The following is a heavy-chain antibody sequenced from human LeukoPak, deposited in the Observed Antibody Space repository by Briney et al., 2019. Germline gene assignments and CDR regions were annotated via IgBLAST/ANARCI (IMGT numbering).Heavy chain of an antibody. J-gene: IGHJ6*03. V-gene: IGHV4-59*08. D-gene: IGHD3-9*01. CDR1: GGSISRYY. CDR2: IYYSGST. CDR3: ARAPVGYDILTATAYYYMDV. Sequence: PSETLSLTCTVSGGSISRYYWSWIRQPPGKGLEGIGYIYYSGSTNYNPSLKSRVTISVDTSKNQFSLKLSSVTAADTAVYYCARAPVGYDILTATAYYYMDVWGKGTTVTISS.